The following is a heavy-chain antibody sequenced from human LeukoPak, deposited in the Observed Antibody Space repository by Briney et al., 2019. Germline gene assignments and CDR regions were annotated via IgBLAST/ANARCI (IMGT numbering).Heavy chain of an antibody. CDR2: ISGSGSST. D-gene: IGHD2-15*01. CDR3: AKGISRYCSGGTCYFDY. J-gene: IGHJ4*02. CDR1: GFMFSSNW. V-gene: IGHV3-23*01. Sequence: GGSLRLSCAASGFMFSSNWMSWVRLAPGKGLEWVSGISGSGSSTYYADSVKGQFTISRDNSKNTLFLQMNSLRAEDTALHYCAKGISRYCSGGTCYFDYWGQGTLVTVSS.